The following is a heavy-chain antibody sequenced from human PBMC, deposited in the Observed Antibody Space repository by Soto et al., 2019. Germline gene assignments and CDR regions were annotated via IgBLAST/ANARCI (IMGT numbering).Heavy chain of an antibody. CDR1: GGSISSSNR. Sequence: SETLSLTCAVSGGSISSSNRWSWVRQPPGKGLEWIGEIYHSGSTNYNPSLKSRVTISVDKSKNQFSLKLSSVTAAYTAVYYCASSIAARPRDYYYGMDVWGQGTTVTVSS. J-gene: IGHJ6*02. V-gene: IGHV4-4*02. CDR3: ASSIAARPRDYYYGMDV. CDR2: IYHSGST. D-gene: IGHD6-6*01.